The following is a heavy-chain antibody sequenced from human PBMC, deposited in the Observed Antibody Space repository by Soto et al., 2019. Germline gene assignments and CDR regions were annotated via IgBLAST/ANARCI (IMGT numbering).Heavy chain of an antibody. Sequence: QVQLVESGGGVVQPGRSLRLSCAASGFSFSSYGMHWVRQAPGKGLEWVAVIWSDGSNKYYADSVKGRFTISRDNSKNTLYQQRNSLRAEDTAVYYCARGVHYYYYGMDVWGQGTTVTVSS. V-gene: IGHV3-33*01. CDR2: IWSDGSNK. CDR3: ARGVHYYYYGMDV. J-gene: IGHJ6*02. CDR1: GFSFSSYG.